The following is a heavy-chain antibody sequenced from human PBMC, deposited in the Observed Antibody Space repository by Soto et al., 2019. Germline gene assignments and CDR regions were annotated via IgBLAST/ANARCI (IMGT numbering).Heavy chain of an antibody. Sequence: QVQLVESGGGVVQPGRSLRLSCAASGFTFSSHGMHWVRQAPGKGLEWVALIAYDGSDKYYADSVKGRFTISRDNSKNRGYGQMNSLRAEDTAVYYGAKWEWFWSGYYSGWGQGPLVTVSS. CDR1: GFTFSSHG. CDR3: AKWEWFWSGYYSG. D-gene: IGHD3-3*01. J-gene: IGHJ4*02. CDR2: IAYDGSDK. V-gene: IGHV3-30*18.